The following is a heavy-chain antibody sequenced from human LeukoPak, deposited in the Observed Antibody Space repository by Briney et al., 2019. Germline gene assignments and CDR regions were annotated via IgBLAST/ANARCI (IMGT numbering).Heavy chain of an antibody. V-gene: IGHV4-34*01. CDR2: INHSGST. CDR3: ARFSQYYDSPTHYLDY. D-gene: IGHD2/OR15-2a*01. J-gene: IGHJ4*02. CDR1: GGSFSGYY. Sequence: SETLSLTCAVYGGSFSGYYWSWIRQPPGKGLEWIGEINHSGSTNYNPSLKSRVTISVDTSKNQFSLMLNSVTAADTAVYYCARFSQYYDSPTHYLDYWGQGILVTVSS.